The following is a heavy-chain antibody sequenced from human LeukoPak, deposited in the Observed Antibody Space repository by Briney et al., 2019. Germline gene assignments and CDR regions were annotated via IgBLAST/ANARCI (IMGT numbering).Heavy chain of an antibody. CDR1: GFSFSSYS. CDR3: ALYCSTTSCYTHDAFDI. J-gene: IGHJ3*02. D-gene: IGHD2-2*02. Sequence: GGSLRLSCAASGFSFSSYSMNWVRQAPGKGLEWVSYISSSATIYYSDSVKGRFTISRDNAKNSLYLQMNSLRAEDTAVYYCALYCSTTSCYTHDAFDIWGQGTLVTVSS. V-gene: IGHV3-48*01. CDR2: ISSSATI.